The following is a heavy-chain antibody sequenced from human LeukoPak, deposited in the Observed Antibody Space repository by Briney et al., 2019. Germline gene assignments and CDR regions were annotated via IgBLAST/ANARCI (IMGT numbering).Heavy chain of an antibody. Sequence: GGSLRLSCAASGFTFSSYAMSWVRQAPGKGLEWVSTISGSGNSPYYADSVKGRFTISRDNSQNTLSLQMNSLRAEDTAVYYCARSSWFDPWGQGTLVTVSS. CDR2: ISGSGNSP. CDR1: GFTFSSYA. CDR3: ARSSWFDP. V-gene: IGHV3-23*01. J-gene: IGHJ5*02.